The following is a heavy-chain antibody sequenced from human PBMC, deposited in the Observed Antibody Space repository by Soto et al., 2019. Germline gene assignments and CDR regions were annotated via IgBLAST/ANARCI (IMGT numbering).Heavy chain of an antibody. CDR3: AKDRGGYYPIDY. D-gene: IGHD3-22*01. CDR2: ISYDGSNK. J-gene: IGHJ4*02. Sequence: QVQLVESGGGVVQPGRSLRLSCAASGFTFSSYGMHWVRQAPGKGLEWVAVISYDGSNKYYADSVKGRFTISRDNSKNTLYQQMNSLRAEDTAVYYCAKDRGGYYPIDYWGQGTLVTVSS. CDR1: GFTFSSYG. V-gene: IGHV3-30*18.